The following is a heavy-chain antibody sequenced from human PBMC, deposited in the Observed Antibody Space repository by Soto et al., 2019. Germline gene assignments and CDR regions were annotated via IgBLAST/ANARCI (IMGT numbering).Heavy chain of an antibody. D-gene: IGHD6-13*01. CDR3: ARVVAAADY. Sequence: QVQLVQSGAEEKKPGASVKVSCKASGYTFTSYAMHWVRQAPGQRLEWMGWINAGNGKTKYSEKFQSRVTITRDTSASKASRELSSLRSGDPAVYYCARVVAAADYWGQGALFSVSS. V-gene: IGHV1-3*05. J-gene: IGHJ4*02. CDR2: INAGNGKT. CDR1: GYTFTSYA.